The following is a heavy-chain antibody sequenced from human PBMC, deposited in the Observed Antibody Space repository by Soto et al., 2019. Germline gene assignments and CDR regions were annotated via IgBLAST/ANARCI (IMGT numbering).Heavy chain of an antibody. D-gene: IGHD2-2*01. J-gene: IGHJ6*02. Sequence: QVQLVQSGAEVTKPGSSVKVSCKASGGTFSSYDISWVRQAPGQGLEWMGGIIPIFGTANYEQKFQGRVTITADESTSTAYMELSSLRSEDTAVYYCARDAYCSSTSCASPYYYYGMDVWGQGTTVTVSS. V-gene: IGHV1-69*01. CDR3: ARDAYCSSTSCASPYYYYGMDV. CDR1: GGTFSSYD. CDR2: IIPIFGTA.